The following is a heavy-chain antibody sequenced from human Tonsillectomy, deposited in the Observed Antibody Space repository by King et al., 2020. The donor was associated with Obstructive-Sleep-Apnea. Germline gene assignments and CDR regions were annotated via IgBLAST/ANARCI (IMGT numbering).Heavy chain of an antibody. J-gene: IGHJ3*01. Sequence: VQLVESGGGLVQPGGSLRLSCAASGITFSSYSMNWVRQAPGRGLEWVSYISSSTSTIYYAESVKGRFTISRDNAKNSLYLQMNSLRAEDTAVYYCATGGPDAFDFWGRGTMVTVSS. CDR1: GITFSSYS. V-gene: IGHV3-48*04. D-gene: IGHD3-16*01. CDR2: ISSSTSTI. CDR3: ATGGPDAFDF.